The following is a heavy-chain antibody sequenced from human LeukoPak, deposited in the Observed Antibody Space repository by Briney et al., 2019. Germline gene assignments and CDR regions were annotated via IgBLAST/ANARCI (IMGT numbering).Heavy chain of an antibody. J-gene: IGHJ5*02. D-gene: IGHD6-13*01. Sequence: SETLSLTCTVSGGSISSNAYYWAWIRQPPGKGLEWIGSIYSSVSTYYNPSLKSRVTISVDTSKNQFSLKLSSVTAADTAVYYCARGGSYSSSWYWFDPWGQGTLVTVSS. CDR1: GGSISSNAYY. CDR3: ARGGSYSSSWYWFDP. CDR2: IYSSVST. V-gene: IGHV4-39*01.